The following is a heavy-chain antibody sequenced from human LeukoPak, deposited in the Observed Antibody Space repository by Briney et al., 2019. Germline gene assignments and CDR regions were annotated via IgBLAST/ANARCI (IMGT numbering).Heavy chain of an antibody. V-gene: IGHV4-38-2*02. J-gene: IGHJ5*02. CDR3: ARVPGVYYDRLTGYGSGWFDP. CDR1: GYSISSGYY. CDR2: VYHSGST. D-gene: IGHD3-9*01. Sequence: SETLSLICTVSGYSISSGYYWGWVRQPPGKGLEWIGTVYHSGSTYYNPSLRSRVTISVETSKNQFSLKVRSMTAADTAVYYCARVPGVYYDRLTGYGSGWFDPWGQGTLVTVSS.